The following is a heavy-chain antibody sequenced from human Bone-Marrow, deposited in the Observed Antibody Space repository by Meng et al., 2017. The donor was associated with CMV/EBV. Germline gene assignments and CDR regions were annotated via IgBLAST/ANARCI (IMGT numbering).Heavy chain of an antibody. CDR1: GFTFSSYA. Sequence: GESLKISCAASGFTFSSYAMHWVRQAPGKGLEWVAVISYDGSNKYYADSVKGRFTISRDNSKNTLYLQMNSLRAEDTAVYYCARDGTGSYSRFDYWGQGTLV. CDR2: ISYDGSNK. V-gene: IGHV3-30-3*01. CDR3: ARDGTGSYSRFDY. D-gene: IGHD1-26*01. J-gene: IGHJ4*02.